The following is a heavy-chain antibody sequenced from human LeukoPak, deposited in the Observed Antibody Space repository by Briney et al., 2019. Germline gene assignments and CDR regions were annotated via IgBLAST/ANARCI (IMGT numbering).Heavy chain of an antibody. CDR2: VYFTGST. CDR1: GASINSYY. D-gene: IGHD5-18*01. CDR3: ARGVESYGIDY. V-gene: IGHV4-59*01. J-gene: IGHJ4*02. Sequence: PSETLSLTCTVSGASINSYYWSWIRQPPGKGLEWIGYVYFTGSTMYNPSLKSRVTISVDTAKNQFSLELSSVTAADTAVYYCARGVESYGIDYWGQGSLVTVSS.